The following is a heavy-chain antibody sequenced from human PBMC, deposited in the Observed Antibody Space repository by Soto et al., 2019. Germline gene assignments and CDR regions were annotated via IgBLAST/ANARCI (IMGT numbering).Heavy chain of an antibody. J-gene: IGHJ4*02. CDR1: GGSISSSSYY. CDR2: IYYSGST. Sequence: QLQLQESGPGLVKPSETLSLTCTVSGGSISSSSYYWGWIRQPPGKGLEWIGSIYYSGSTYYNPSLKSRVTISVDTSKNQFSLKLSSVTAADTAVYYCARGVNDYGGTYYFDYWGQGTLVTVSS. D-gene: IGHD4-17*01. CDR3: ARGVNDYGGTYYFDY. V-gene: IGHV4-39*01.